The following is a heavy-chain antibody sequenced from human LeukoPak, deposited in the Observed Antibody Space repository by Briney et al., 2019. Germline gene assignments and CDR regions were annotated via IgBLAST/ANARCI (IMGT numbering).Heavy chain of an antibody. CDR3: ARDLGYCSSTSCYNNWFDP. CDR2: INAGNGNT. D-gene: IGHD2-2*02. CDR1: QYTFTDYA. V-gene: IGHV1-3*01. J-gene: IGHJ5*02. Sequence: GASVKVSCKASQYTFTDYAVHWVRQAPGQRLEWMGWINAGNGNTKYSQKFQGRVTITRDTSASTAYMELSSLRSEDTAVYYCARDLGYCSSTSCYNNWFDPWGQGTLVTVSS.